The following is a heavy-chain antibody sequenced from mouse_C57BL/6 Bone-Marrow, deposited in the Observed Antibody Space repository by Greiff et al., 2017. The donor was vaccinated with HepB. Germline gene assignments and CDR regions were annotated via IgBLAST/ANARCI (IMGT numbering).Heavy chain of an antibody. CDR2: IWRGGST. D-gene: IGHD2-4*01. Sequence: QVQLKESGPGLVQPSQSLSITCTVSGFSLTSYGVHWVRQSPGKGLEWLGVIWRGGSTDYNAAFMSRLSITKDNSKSQVFFKMNSLQSDDTAIYYFAKNVVSTMITAGGAMDYWGQGTSVTVSS. CDR1: GFSLTSYG. CDR3: AKNVVSTMITAGGAMDY. V-gene: IGHV2-5*01. J-gene: IGHJ4*01.